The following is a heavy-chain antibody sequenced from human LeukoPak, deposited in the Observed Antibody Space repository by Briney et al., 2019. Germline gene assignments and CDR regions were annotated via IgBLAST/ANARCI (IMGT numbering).Heavy chain of an antibody. J-gene: IGHJ4*02. Sequence: PGGSLRLSCAASGFTFSNYRMHWVRQAPGKGLVWVSRINSDGSTTSYADSVKGRFTISRDNAKNTLYLQMNSLRAEDTAVYYCARDYYGGNSDIFAYWGQGTLVTVSS. CDR2: INSDGSTT. D-gene: IGHD4-23*01. CDR1: GFTFSNYR. CDR3: ARDYYGGNSDIFAY. V-gene: IGHV3-74*01.